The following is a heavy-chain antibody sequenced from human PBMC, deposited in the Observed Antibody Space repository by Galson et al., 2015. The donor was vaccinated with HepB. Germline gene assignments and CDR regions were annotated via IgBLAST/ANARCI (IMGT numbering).Heavy chain of an antibody. V-gene: IGHV1-46*01. CDR3: ARDGYNPPAFDY. J-gene: IGHJ4*02. Sequence: SVKVSCKASGYTFTGYYMHWVRQAPGQGLEWMGIINPSGGSTSYAQKFQGRVTMTRDTSTSTVYMELSSLRSEDTAVYYCARDGYNPPAFDYWGQGTLVTVSS. D-gene: IGHD5-24*01. CDR2: INPSGGST. CDR1: GYTFTGYY.